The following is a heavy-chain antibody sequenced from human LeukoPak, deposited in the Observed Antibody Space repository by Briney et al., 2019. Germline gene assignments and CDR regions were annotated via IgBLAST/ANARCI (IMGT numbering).Heavy chain of an antibody. CDR1: GFTFSSYS. V-gene: IGHV3-48*04. J-gene: IGHJ6*03. D-gene: IGHD1-1*01. Sequence: GGSLRLSCAASGFTFSSYSMNWVRQTPGKGLEWVSYISSSNTIKKYADSVKGRFTIPRDNAKSSLYLQMNSLRAEDTAVYYCARGTTGPFYYYYMDVWGKGTTVTVSS. CDR3: ARGTTGPFYYYYMDV. CDR2: ISSSNTIK.